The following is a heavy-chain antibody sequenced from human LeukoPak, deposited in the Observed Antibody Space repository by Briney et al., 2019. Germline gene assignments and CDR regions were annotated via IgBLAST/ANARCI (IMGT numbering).Heavy chain of an antibody. V-gene: IGHV3-11*03. CDR3: ARSRGAGPGAYFDY. CDR2: ISNSGTYT. CDR1: GFTFSDEN. Sequence: GGSLRLSCAASGFTFSDENMSWIRQAPGKGLEWVSYISNSGTYTNYADSVRGRFTISRDNAKHSLYLQMNSLRAEDTAVYYCARSRGAGPGAYFDYWGQGSLVTVSS. D-gene: IGHD6-19*01. J-gene: IGHJ4*02.